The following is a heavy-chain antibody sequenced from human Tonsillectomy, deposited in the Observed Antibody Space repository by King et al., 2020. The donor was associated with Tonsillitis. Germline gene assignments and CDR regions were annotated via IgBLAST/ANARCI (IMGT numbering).Heavy chain of an antibody. D-gene: IGHD6-13*01. Sequence: QLQESGPGLVKPSETLSLTCTVSGGSISSHYWSWIRQPPGKGLEWIGYIYHSGSTNYNPSLKSRVTISVDTSKNQFSLKLSSVTAADTALYYCARDSQQVDAFDIWGQGTMVTVSS. J-gene: IGHJ3*02. CDR1: GGSISSHY. CDR3: ARDSQQVDAFDI. CDR2: IYHSGST. V-gene: IGHV4-59*11.